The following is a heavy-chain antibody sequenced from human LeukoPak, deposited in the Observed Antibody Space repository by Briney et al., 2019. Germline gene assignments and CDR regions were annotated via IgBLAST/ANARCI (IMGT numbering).Heavy chain of an antibody. V-gene: IGHV4-61*08. Sequence: SETLSLTCTVSGGSVSSDGFYWTWIRQPPGKGLEWIGYVYYSGSTNYNPSLKGRVTISLDTSKNQFSLKLNSVTAADTAVYYCARDQRTVGYYGMDVWGRGTTVTVSS. CDR2: VYYSGST. CDR1: GGSVSSDGFY. D-gene: IGHD1-26*01. CDR3: ARDQRTVGYYGMDV. J-gene: IGHJ6*02.